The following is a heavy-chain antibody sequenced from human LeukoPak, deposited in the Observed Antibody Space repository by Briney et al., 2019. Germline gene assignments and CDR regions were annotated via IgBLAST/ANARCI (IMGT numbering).Heavy chain of an antibody. J-gene: IGHJ4*02. D-gene: IGHD1-14*01. V-gene: IGHV4-34*01. Sequence: SETLSLTCAVYGGSFSGYYWSWIRQPPGKGLEWIGEINHSGSTNYNPSLKSRVTISSDTSRNQLSLIVTSVTAADTAVYYCAGYDHTNYLAYWGQGTLVTVSS. CDR1: GGSFSGYY. CDR3: AGYDHTNYLAY. CDR2: INHSGST.